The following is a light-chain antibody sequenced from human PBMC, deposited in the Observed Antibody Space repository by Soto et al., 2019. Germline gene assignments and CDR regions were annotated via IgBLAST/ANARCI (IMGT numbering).Light chain of an antibody. V-gene: IGKV4-1*01. Sequence: DIVMTQSPDSLAVSLGERATINCKSSQSVLYSSDNKNFLAWYQQKPGQPPKMLIYLASTRGPGVPDRFSGSGSGTDFTLIISSLQAEDVAVYYCQQYYSTPRKFGQGTRVEIK. CDR2: LAS. J-gene: IGKJ1*01. CDR1: QSVLYSSDNKNF. CDR3: QQYYSTPRK.